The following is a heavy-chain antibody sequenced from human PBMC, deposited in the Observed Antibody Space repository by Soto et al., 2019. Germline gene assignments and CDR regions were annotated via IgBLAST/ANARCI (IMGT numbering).Heavy chain of an antibody. CDR3: TRGATHYYAMDV. Sequence: PSQTLSLTCAISGDSVSRNSVAWNWVRQSPSRGLEWLGRTFYKFKWENEYAVSVKSRISINADRSQNQFSLQLSSVTPEDTGMYYCTRGATHYYAMDVWGQGTTVTVSS. J-gene: IGHJ6*02. V-gene: IGHV6-1*01. CDR1: GDSVSRNSVA. CDR2: TFYKFKWEN.